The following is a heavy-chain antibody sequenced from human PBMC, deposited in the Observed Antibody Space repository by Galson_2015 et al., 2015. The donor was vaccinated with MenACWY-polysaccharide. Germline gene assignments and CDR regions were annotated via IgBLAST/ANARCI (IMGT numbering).Heavy chain of an antibody. Sequence: SLRLSCAASGFTFRSYWMSWVRQAPGKGLEWVANMNQDGSEKYYVDSVKGRFTISRDNAKSSLYLQMDSLRAEDAAVFYCARGGRSGMDVWGQGTTVTVSS. J-gene: IGHJ6*02. CDR2: MNQDGSEK. CDR1: GFTFRSYW. V-gene: IGHV3-7*01. CDR3: ARGGRSGMDV. D-gene: IGHD1-14*01.